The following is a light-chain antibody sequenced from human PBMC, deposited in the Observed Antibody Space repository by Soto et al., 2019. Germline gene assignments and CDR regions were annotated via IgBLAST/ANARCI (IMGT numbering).Light chain of an antibody. CDR2: WAS. V-gene: IGKV4-1*01. J-gene: IGKJ1*01. CDR3: QQYYSTPRT. Sequence: DIVMTQSPDSLAVSLGERATINFKSSQSVLYSSNNKNYLAWYQQKPGQPPKLLLYWASTRESGLPDRFSGSRSGTDFNLTSSSLQAEDVAVYYCQQYYSTPRTFGQGTKVEIK. CDR1: QSVLYSSNNKNY.